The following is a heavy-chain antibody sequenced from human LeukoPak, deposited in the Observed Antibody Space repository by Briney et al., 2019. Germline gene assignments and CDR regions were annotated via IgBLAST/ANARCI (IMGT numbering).Heavy chain of an antibody. Sequence: ASVKVSCKTSGYPFTKWEINWVRQVSGQGLEWMGWMNPTSGNTGYAQKIQGRVTMTRDTSTSTAYMELSSLTSEDTAVYYCARGFYAGERSGYNKEFDLWGQGTLVTVSS. J-gene: IGHJ4*02. V-gene: IGHV1-8*01. CDR1: GYPFTKWE. CDR3: ARGFYAGERSGYNKEFDL. CDR2: MNPTSGNT. D-gene: IGHD5-24*01.